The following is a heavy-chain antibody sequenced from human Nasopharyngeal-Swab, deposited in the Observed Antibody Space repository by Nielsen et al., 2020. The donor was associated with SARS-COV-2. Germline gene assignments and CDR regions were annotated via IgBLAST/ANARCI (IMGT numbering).Heavy chain of an antibody. CDR3: ARESVITMIVVVTAGAFDI. J-gene: IGHJ3*02. D-gene: IGHD3-22*01. CDR2: ISSSGSTI. Sequence: GESLRLSCAASGFTFSSYEMNWVRQAPGKGLEWVSYISSSGSTIYYADSVKGRFTISRDNAKNSLYLQMNSLRAEDTAVYYCARESVITMIVVVTAGAFDIWGQGTMVTVSS. CDR1: GFTFSSYE. V-gene: IGHV3-48*03.